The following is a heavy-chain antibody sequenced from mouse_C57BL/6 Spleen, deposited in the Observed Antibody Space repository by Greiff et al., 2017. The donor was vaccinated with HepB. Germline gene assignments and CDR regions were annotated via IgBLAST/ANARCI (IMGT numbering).Heavy chain of an antibody. CDR3: ARWVYGKYAMDY. D-gene: IGHD1-1*01. CDR1: GYAFSSSW. J-gene: IGHJ4*01. V-gene: IGHV1-82*01. Sequence: QVQLQQSGPELVKPGASVKISCKASGYAFSSSWMNWVKQRPGKGLEWIGRIYPGDGDTNYNGKFKGKATLTADKSSSTAYMQLSSLTSEDSAVYVCARWVYGKYAMDYWGQGTSVTVSS. CDR2: IYPGDGDT.